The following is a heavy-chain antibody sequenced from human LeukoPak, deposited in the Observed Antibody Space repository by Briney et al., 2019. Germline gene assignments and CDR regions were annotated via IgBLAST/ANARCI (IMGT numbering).Heavy chain of an antibody. Sequence: GESLKISCKGSGYSFTTYWIGWVRQMPGKGLEWMGIINPGDSDTRYSPSFQGQVTTSADKSVSTAYLQWNSLKASDTAMYYCVRRLSCTSASCYWYFDYWGQGTLVTVSS. D-gene: IGHD2-2*01. CDR1: GYSFTTYW. CDR3: VRRLSCTSASCYWYFDY. V-gene: IGHV5-51*01. CDR2: INPGDSDT. J-gene: IGHJ4*02.